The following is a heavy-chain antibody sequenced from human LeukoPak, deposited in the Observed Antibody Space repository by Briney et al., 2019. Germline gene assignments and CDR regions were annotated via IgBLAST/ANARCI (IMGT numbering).Heavy chain of an antibody. J-gene: IGHJ4*02. V-gene: IGHV4-61*09. Sequence: SETLSLTCNVSGGSITSDNYYWSWIRQPAGKGLEWIGHIYTSWSPDYNPSLKSRVTISVDTSKNQFSLKVRSVTAADTAVYYCAKQTGSGLFILPGGQGTLVTVSS. CDR3: AKQTGSGLFILP. CDR2: IYTSWSP. CDR1: GGSITSDNYY. D-gene: IGHD3/OR15-3a*01.